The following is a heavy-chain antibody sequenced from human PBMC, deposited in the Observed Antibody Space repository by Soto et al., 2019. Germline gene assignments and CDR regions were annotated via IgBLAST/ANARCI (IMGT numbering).Heavy chain of an antibody. Sequence: SETLSLTCDVSGGSFSSFYWAWIRQPPGKGLEWIGEVSNYGTSNYNPSLKSRVTMSVATSKNRFSLTLTSVTAADTAVYYCAGGDCSGGSCYSTSWGQGTLVTVS. CDR1: GGSFSSFY. J-gene: IGHJ5*02. V-gene: IGHV4-34*01. CDR3: AGGDCSGGSCYSTS. D-gene: IGHD2-15*01. CDR2: VSNYGTS.